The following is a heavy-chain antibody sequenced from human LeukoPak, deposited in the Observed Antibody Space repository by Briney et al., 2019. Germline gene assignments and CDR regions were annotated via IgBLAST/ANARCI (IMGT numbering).Heavy chain of an antibody. CDR3: ARVNDAQEAGYYFDY. CDR1: GFTFSSYA. D-gene: IGHD6-13*01. CDR2: ISYDGSNK. V-gene: IGHV3-30-3*01. J-gene: IGHJ4*02. Sequence: GGSLRLSCAASGFTFSSYAMHWVRQAPDKGLEWVAVISYDGSNKYYADSVKGRFTISRDNSKNTLYLQMNSLRAEDTAVYYCARVNDAQEAGYYFDYWGQGTLVTVSS.